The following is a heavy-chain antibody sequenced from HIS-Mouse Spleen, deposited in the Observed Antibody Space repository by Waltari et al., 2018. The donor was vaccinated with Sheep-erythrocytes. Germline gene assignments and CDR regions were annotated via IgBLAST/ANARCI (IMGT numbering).Heavy chain of an antibody. Sequence: QVQLQQWGAGLLKPSETLSLTCAVYGGSFSGYYWSWIRQPPGKGLEWIGGINHSGSTNYHPALKSRVTISVDTSKNQFSLKLSSVTAADTAVYYCALSVDLAGAFDIWGQGTMVTVSS. V-gene: IGHV4-34*01. CDR2: INHSGST. D-gene: IGHD6-19*01. CDR1: GGSFSGYY. CDR3: ALSVDLAGAFDI. J-gene: IGHJ3*02.